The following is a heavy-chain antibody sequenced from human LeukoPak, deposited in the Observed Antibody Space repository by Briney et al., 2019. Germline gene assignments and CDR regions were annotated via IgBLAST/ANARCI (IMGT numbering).Heavy chain of an antibody. CDR2: IKSNIDGGTT. CDR1: GFGFTNAW. V-gene: IGHV3-15*01. D-gene: IGHD3-3*01. CDR3: TTDFSHFDFSSGYYSY. Sequence: GGSLRLSCAASGFGFTNAWMVWVRQTPGKGLEWVCRIKSNIDGGTTDIAAPVKGRFTISRDDLTRTLYLQMNSLKTEDTGIYYCTTDFSHFDFSSGYYSYWGQGSLVTVSS. J-gene: IGHJ4*02.